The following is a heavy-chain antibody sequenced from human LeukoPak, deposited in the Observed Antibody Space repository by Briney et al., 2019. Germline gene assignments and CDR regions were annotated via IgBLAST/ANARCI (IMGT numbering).Heavy chain of an antibody. CDR3: ARDRPSGYCSGGSCYTAPYYYYYYMDV. D-gene: IGHD2-15*01. V-gene: IGHV3-7*01. Sequence: GGSLRLSCAASGFTFSSYWMSWVRQAPGKGLEWVANIKQDGSEKYYVDSVKGRFTISRDNAKNSLYLQMNSLRAEDTAVYYCARDRPSGYCSGGSCYTAPYYYYYYMDVWGKGTTVTVSS. CDR1: GFTFSSYW. J-gene: IGHJ6*03. CDR2: IKQDGSEK.